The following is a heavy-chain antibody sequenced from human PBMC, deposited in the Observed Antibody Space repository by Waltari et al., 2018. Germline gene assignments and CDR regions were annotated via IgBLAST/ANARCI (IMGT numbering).Heavy chain of an antibody. CDR1: GYSISSGNY. J-gene: IGHJ4*02. Sequence: QVQLQESGPGLVKPSETLSLTCAVSGYSISSGNYWGWIRQPPGKGLEWIGSIYLVGSTYYNPYLKSRGPNSKDTSKNQFSLTLSSVTAADTAVYYCTRDLGQWLIDYWGPGTLVTVSS. CDR3: TRDLGQWLIDY. CDR2: IYLVGST. D-gene: IGHD6-19*01. V-gene: IGHV4-38-2*02.